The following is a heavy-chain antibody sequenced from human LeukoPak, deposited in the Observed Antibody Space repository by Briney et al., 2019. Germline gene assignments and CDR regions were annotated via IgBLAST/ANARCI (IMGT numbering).Heavy chain of an antibody. Sequence: SQTLSLTCAVSGGSISSGGYSWSWIRQPPGKGLEWIGEINHSGSTNYNPSLKSRVTISVDTSKNQFSLKLSSVTAADTAVYYCARGPRGPWGQGTMVTVSS. V-gene: IGHV4-30-2*01. J-gene: IGHJ3*01. CDR2: INHSGST. CDR1: GGSISSGGYS. CDR3: ARGPRGP. D-gene: IGHD3-10*01.